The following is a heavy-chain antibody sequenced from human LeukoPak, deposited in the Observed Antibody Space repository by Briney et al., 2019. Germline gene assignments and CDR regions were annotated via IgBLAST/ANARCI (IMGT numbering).Heavy chain of an antibody. CDR1: GFTFSSHW. D-gene: IGHD6-19*01. J-gene: IGHJ4*02. CDR2: IHSDGSNK. V-gene: IGHV3-74*01. Sequence: GGSLRLSCAASGFTFSSHWMHWVRQAPGKGLVWVSRIHSDGSNKSYADSVKGRFTISRDAAKNTLYLQMNSLGADDSAVYYCARGXXYSSGWDPASIYYFDYWGQGTLVTVSS. CDR3: ARGXXYSSGWDPASIYYFDY.